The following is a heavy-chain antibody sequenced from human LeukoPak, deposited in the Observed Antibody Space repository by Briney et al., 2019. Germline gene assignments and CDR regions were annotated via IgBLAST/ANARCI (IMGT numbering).Heavy chain of an antibody. CDR3: AKDLHNWKSVGVH. CDR1: GFTFSSYA. CDR2: ISGSGGTT. V-gene: IGHV3-23*01. Sequence: GGSLRLSCAASGFTFSSYAMSWVRQAPGKGLEWVAVISGSGGTTYYADSVKGRFTISRDNSKNTVDLQMESLRAEDTAIYYCAKDLHNWKSVGVHWGQGTLVTGSS. J-gene: IGHJ4*02. D-gene: IGHD1-1*01.